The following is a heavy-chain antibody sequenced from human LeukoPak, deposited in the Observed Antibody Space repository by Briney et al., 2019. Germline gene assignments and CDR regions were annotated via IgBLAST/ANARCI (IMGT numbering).Heavy chain of an antibody. CDR3: ARDVVGATTPGAFDI. CDR2: ISSSSSYI. Sequence: GGSLRLSCAASGFTVSSYSMNWVRQAPGKGLEWVSSISSSSSYIYHADSVKGRFTISRDNAKNSLYLQMNSLRAEDTAVYYCARDVVGATTPGAFDIWGQGTMVTVSS. J-gene: IGHJ3*02. V-gene: IGHV3-21*01. D-gene: IGHD1-26*01. CDR1: GFTVSSYS.